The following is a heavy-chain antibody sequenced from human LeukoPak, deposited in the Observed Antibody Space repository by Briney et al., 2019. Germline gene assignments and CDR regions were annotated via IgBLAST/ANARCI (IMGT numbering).Heavy chain of an antibody. J-gene: IGHJ3*02. CDR3: ARRNYDFSIASYVAFDI. Sequence: ASVNVSCKASGYTFASYDINWVRQATGRGLEWMGWMNPNSGNTNYARNFQGRITMTRNTSISTAYMELSSLRSEDTAVYFCARRNYDFSIASYVAFDIWGQRTLVTVSS. CDR1: GYTFASYD. V-gene: IGHV1-8*01. D-gene: IGHD3-3*01. CDR2: MNPNSGNT.